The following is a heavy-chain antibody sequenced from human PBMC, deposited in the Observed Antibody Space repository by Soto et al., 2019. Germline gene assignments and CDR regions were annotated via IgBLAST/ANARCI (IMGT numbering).Heavy chain of an antibody. CDR2: INSDGSNT. V-gene: IGHV3-74*01. J-gene: IGHJ6*02. CDR1: GFTFRRYW. CDR3: VASSGWYFPYYYGMDV. Sequence: GGSLRLSCAASGFTFRRYWMHWVRQAPGKGLVWVSRINSDGSNTSYADSVKGRFTISRDNAKNTLYLQMNSLRAEDTAVYYCVASSGWYFPYYYGMDVWGQGTTVTVSS. D-gene: IGHD6-19*01.